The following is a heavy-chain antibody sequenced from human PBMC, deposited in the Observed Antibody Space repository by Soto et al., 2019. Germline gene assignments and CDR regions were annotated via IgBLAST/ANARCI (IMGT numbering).Heavy chain of an antibody. CDR2: VKQDESEK. D-gene: IGHD6-6*01. V-gene: IGHV3-7*03. CDR3: ARDPGPRLARIRGLGWFDP. CDR1: GFTFSGYW. Sequence: EAQLVESGGGLVQPGGSLRLSCAASGFTFSGYWMTWVRQAPGKGLEWVASVKQDESEKYYVDSVKGRFTISRDNANNSVYLQMNSLRAEDTAVYYCARDPGPRLARIRGLGWFDPWGQGTLVTVSS. J-gene: IGHJ5*02.